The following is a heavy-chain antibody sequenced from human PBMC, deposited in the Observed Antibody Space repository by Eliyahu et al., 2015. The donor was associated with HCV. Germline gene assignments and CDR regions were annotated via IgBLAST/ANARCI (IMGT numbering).Heavy chain of an antibody. CDR3: ARDHGYSSSLTGDYYYYYGMDV. CDR2: IIPISRTP. D-gene: IGHD6-13*01. V-gene: IGHV1-69*01. CDR1: GGTFSSXA. J-gene: IGHJ6*02. Sequence: QVQLVQSGAEVKKPGSSVKVSCKASGGTFSSXAISWVRQAPGQGLEWMGGIIPISRTPNYARKFQGRVTITADESTSTAYMELSSLRSEDTAVYYCARDHGYSSSLTGDYYYYYGMDVWGQGTTVTVSS.